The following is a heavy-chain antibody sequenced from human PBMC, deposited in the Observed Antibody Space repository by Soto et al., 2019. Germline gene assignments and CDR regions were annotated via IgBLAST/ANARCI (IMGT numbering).Heavy chain of an antibody. V-gene: IGHV3-23*01. D-gene: IGHD2-15*01. J-gene: IGHJ4*02. CDR1: GFTFNNYA. Sequence: GGSLRLSCAASGFTFNNYAMTWVRQAPGKGLEWVSAISGSGDTAYYADSVRGRFTISRDNSKNTLYLQLNSPRTEDTAVYYCTNRVVVAATPSGMGNYFDHWGQGKLVTVSS. CDR3: TNRVVVAATPSGMGNYFDH. CDR2: ISGSGDTA.